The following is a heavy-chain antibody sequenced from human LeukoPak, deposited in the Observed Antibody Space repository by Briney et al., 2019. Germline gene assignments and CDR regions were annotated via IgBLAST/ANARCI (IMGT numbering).Heavy chain of an antibody. CDR3: ARQTVSCHDY. Sequence: GGSLKLSCVASGFTFSDSPIHWVRLAPGKGLEWVAHIRGKRENYATAYAASVKDRFAISRDNSENTAFLQMNSLKTDDTAVYFCARQTVSCHDYWGRGTLVTVSS. CDR2: IRGKRENYAT. D-gene: IGHD2-2*01. J-gene: IGHJ4*02. CDR1: GFTFSDSP. V-gene: IGHV3-73*01.